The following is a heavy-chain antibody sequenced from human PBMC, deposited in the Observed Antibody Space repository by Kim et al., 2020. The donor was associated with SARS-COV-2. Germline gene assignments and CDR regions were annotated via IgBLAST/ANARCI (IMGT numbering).Heavy chain of an antibody. CDR3: ARAHIVATIDGGFDY. CDR1: GGSISSGGYS. D-gene: IGHD5-12*01. J-gene: IGHJ4*02. Sequence: SETLSLTCAVSGGSISSGGYSWSWIRQPPGKGLEWIGYIYHSGSTYYNPSLKSRVTISVDRSKNQFSLKLSSVTAADTAVYYCARAHIVATIDGGFDYWGQGTLGTVSS. CDR2: IYHSGST. V-gene: IGHV4-30-2*01.